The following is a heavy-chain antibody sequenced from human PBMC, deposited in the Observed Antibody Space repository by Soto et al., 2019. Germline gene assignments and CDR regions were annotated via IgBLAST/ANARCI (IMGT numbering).Heavy chain of an antibody. V-gene: IGHV4-31*03. J-gene: IGHJ4*02. CDR3: ARSSPPDESYYFDY. Sequence: QVQLQESGPGLVKPSQTLSLTCTVSGGSISSGGYYWSWIRQHPGKGLEWIGYIYYSGSTYYNPSLKSRVTISVDTSKNQFSLKLSPVTAADTAVYYCARSSPPDESYYFDYWGQGTLVTVSS. CDR2: IYYSGST. CDR1: GGSISSGGYY.